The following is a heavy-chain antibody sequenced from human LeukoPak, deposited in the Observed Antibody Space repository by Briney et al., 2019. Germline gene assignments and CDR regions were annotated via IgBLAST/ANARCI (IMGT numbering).Heavy chain of an antibody. CDR1: GGSIDSTNW. Sequence: SETLSLTCDVSGGSIDSTNWWNWVRQPPGKGLEWIGEIHHDGRINYNPSLKSRVTLSVDKSKNQFSLRLNSVTAADTAVYYCARGRSRSTWIQLWLAVNWFDPWGQGTLVTVSS. J-gene: IGHJ5*02. CDR2: IHHDGRI. V-gene: IGHV4/OR15-8*01. CDR3: ARGRSRSTWIQLWLAVNWFDP. D-gene: IGHD5-18*01.